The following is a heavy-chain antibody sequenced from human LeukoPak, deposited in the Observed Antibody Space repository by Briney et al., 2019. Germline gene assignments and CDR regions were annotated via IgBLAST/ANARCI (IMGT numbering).Heavy chain of an antibody. Sequence: GGSLRLSCAASGFTFSSYAMHWVRQAPGKGLEWVAVISYDGSNKYYADSVKGRFTISRDNSKNTLYLQMNGLRAEDTAVYYCAREAMGDYYFDYWGQGTLVTVSS. CDR1: GFTFSSYA. CDR3: AREAMGDYYFDY. CDR2: ISYDGSNK. V-gene: IGHV3-30*04. D-gene: IGHD2-21*02. J-gene: IGHJ4*02.